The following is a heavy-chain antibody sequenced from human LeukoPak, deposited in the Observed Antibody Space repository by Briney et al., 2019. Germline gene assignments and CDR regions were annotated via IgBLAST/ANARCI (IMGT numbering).Heavy chain of an antibody. CDR1: GYTFTSYD. Sequence: ASVNVSCKASGYTFTSYDINWVRQATGQGLEWMGWMNPNSGNTGYAQKFQGRVTMTRSASINTAYMELSSLTSYDTAVYYCARSSVGARRRIDYWGQGTLVTVSS. D-gene: IGHD1-26*01. J-gene: IGHJ4*02. CDR2: MNPNSGNT. V-gene: IGHV1-8*01. CDR3: ARSSVGARRRIDY.